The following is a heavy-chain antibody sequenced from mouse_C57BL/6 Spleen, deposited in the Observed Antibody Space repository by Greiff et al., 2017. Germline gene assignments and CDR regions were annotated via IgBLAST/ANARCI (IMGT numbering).Heavy chain of an antibody. CDR1: GYSFTGYY. CDR2: INPSTGGT. J-gene: IGHJ4*01. D-gene: IGHD1-1*01. Sequence: EVQLQQSGPELVKPGASVKISCKASGYSFTGYYMNWVKQSPEKSLEWIGEINPSTGGTTYNQKFKAKATLTVDKSSSTAYMQLKSLTSEDSAVYYCAREGNYCGSRSMDYWGQGTSVTVSS. V-gene: IGHV1-42*01. CDR3: AREGNYCGSRSMDY.